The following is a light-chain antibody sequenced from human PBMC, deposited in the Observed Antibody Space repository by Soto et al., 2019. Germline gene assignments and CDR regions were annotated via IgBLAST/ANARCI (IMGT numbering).Light chain of an antibody. CDR1: SSDVGGYHY. J-gene: IGLJ3*02. Sequence: QSVLTQPPSASGSPGQSVTISCTGTSSDVGGYHYVSWYQQHPGKAPKLMIHEVTKRPSGVPDRFSGSKSGNTASLTVSGLQAEDEADYYCTSYAGDTSLGVLGGGTKLTVL. V-gene: IGLV2-8*01. CDR3: TSYAGDTSLGV. CDR2: EVT.